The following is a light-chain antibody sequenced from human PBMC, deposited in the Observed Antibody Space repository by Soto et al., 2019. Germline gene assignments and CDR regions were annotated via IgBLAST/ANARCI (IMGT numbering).Light chain of an antibody. CDR2: GAS. CDR1: HRVSSSS. Sequence: EIVLTQSPGTLSLSPGERATLSCRASHRVSSSSLAWYQQKPGQAPRLLIYGASSRATGIPDRFSGSGSGTDFTLTISRLEPEDFAVYYCQQYGSSPPITFGQGTRLEIK. J-gene: IGKJ5*01. CDR3: QQYGSSPPIT. V-gene: IGKV3-20*01.